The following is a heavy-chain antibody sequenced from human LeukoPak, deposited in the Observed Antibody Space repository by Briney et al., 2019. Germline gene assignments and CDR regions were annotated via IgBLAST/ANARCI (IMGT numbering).Heavy chain of an antibody. J-gene: IGHJ4*02. CDR1: GFTFSRYA. CDR3: ARVGYYSSGPFSYFDY. V-gene: IGHV3-30-3*01. Sequence: PGRSLRLSCAASGFTFSRYAMHWVRQAPGKGLEWVAVISYDGSNEYYADSVKGRFTISRDSSENTLYLRMNSLRVEDTAVYYCARVGYYSSGPFSYFDYWGQGTLVTVSS. CDR2: ISYDGSNE. D-gene: IGHD3-10*01.